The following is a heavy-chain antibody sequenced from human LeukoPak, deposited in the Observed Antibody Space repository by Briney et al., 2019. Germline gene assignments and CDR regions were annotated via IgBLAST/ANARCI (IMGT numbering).Heavy chain of an antibody. J-gene: IGHJ5*02. CDR1: GYTVNSNY. Sequence: PGGSLRLSCAASGYTVNSNYMNWVRQAPGKGLEWVSIIYSGGGTYYADSVKGRFTISRDNSKNTVYLEMNSLRVEDTAVYYCARDSRFDTWGQGTLVTVSS. CDR3: ARDSRFDT. CDR2: IYSGGGT. V-gene: IGHV3-66*01.